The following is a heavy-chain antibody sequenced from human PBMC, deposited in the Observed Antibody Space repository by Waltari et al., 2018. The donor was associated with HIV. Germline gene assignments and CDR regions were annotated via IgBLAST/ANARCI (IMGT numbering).Heavy chain of an antibody. V-gene: IGHV3-15*01. CDR1: GITLSDAW. Sequence: EVQLVESGGGLVKPGGSLGISCAASGITLSDAWLSWIRQAPGKGLEWVGRIKSKSEGGTTDYAAPVKGRFIISRDDSKNTLYLQMNSLRTEDTGVYYCTADSWGKGILVTVSS. CDR2: IKSKSEGGTT. CDR3: TADS. J-gene: IGHJ4*02.